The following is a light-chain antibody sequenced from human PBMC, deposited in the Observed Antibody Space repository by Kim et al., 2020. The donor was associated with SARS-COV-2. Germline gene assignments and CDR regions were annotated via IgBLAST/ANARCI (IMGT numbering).Light chain of an antibody. CDR3: QVWDSSTYHSF. CDR1: KIGTKS. V-gene: IGLV3-21*03. J-gene: IGLJ2*01. Sequence: APGKTATVTCGGDKIGTKSVHWYQQKPGQAPVLVVYDDSDRPSGIPERFSGSNSGNTATLTISRVEAGDEADYYCQVWDSSTYHSFFGGGTQLTVL. CDR2: DDS.